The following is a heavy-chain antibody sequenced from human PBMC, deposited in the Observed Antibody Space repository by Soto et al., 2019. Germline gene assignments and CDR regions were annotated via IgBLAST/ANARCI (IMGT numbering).Heavy chain of an antibody. D-gene: IGHD3-22*01. CDR3: ARGARRYDSSGYYNY. V-gene: IGHV1-69*13. CDR1: GGTFSSYA. J-gene: IGHJ4*02. CDR2: IIPIFGTA. Sequence: SVKPSSKASGGTFSSYAICWVRQAPGQGLEWMGGIIPIFGTANYAQKFQGRVTITADESTSTAYMELSSLRSEDTAVYYCARGARRYDSSGYYNYWGQGTLVTLSS.